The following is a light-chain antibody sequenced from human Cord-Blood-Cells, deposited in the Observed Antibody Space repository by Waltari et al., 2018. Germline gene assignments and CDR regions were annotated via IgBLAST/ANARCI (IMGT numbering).Light chain of an antibody. V-gene: IGLV2-14*01. CDR2: EVS. CDR1: RRDVGGYNY. J-gene: IGLJ3*02. Sequence: QSALTQPASVSGSPGQSITLSSTGTRRDVGGYNYVPWYQQHPGKAPKLMIYEVSNRPSGVSNRFSGSKSGNTASLTISGLQAEDEADYYCSSYTSSSTRVFGGGTKLTVL. CDR3: SSYTSSSTRV.